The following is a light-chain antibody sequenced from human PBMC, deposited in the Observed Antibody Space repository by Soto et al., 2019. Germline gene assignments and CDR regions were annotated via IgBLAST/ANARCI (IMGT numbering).Light chain of an antibody. Sequence: DIVLTQSPDSLAVSLGERATINCRSSQSVLYSSNNKNYLAWYQQKPGQSPKLLIYWASTRESGVPERLSGGGSGTDFTLTISSLQAEDVAVYYCQQYYSTAAWTFGQGTKVEIK. CDR1: QSVLYSSNNKNY. CDR3: QQYYSTAAWT. CDR2: WAS. V-gene: IGKV4-1*01. J-gene: IGKJ1*01.